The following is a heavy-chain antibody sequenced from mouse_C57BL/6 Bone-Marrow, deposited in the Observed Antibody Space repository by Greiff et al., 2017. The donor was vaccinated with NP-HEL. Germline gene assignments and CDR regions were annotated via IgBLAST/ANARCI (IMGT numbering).Heavy chain of an antibody. V-gene: IGHV1-26*01. CDR1: GYTFTDYY. D-gene: IGHD2-4*01. CDR2: INPNNGGT. J-gene: IGHJ3*01. Sequence: VQLQQPGPELVKPGASVKISCKASGYTFTDYYMNWVKQSHGKSLEWIGDINPNNGGTSYNQKFKGKATLTVDKSSSTAYMELRSLTSEDSAVYYCARSEYYDYGGFAYWGQGTLVTVSA. CDR3: ARSEYYDYGGFAY.